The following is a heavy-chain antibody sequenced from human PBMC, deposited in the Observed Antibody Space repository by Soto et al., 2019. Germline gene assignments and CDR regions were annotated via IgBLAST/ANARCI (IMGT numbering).Heavy chain of an antibody. CDR2: INSDGSST. V-gene: IGHV3-74*01. Sequence: EVQLVESGGGLVQPGGSLRLSCSASGFTFSSYWMHWVRQAPGKGLVWVSRINSDGSSTSYADSVNGRFTISRDNAENTVYLQMNSLRAEDTAVYYCARAALLVSFDPWGQGTLVTVSS. CDR3: ARAALLVSFDP. J-gene: IGHJ5*02. CDR1: GFTFSSYW. D-gene: IGHD3-10*01.